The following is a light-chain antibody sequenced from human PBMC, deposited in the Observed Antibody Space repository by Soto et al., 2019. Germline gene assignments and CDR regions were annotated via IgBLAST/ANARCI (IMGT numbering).Light chain of an antibody. CDR2: HDA. CDR1: NIGSES. J-gene: IGLJ2*01. CDR3: QVWDSSSDHVV. Sequence: SYELTQPPSVSVAPGQTARISCGGYNIGSESVHWYQQKPDQAPVLVVYHDADRPSGIPERFSGSKSGNTATLTISRVEAGDEADYYCQVWDSSSDHVVFGGGTKLTVL. V-gene: IGLV3-21*02.